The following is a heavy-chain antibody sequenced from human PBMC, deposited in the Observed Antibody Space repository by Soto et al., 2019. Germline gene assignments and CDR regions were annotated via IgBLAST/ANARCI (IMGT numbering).Heavy chain of an antibody. J-gene: IGHJ6*03. D-gene: IGHD3-3*01. CDR2: ISSSSSTI. V-gene: IGHV3-48*01. CDR3: ARVGENYDFPKETEYYMDV. Sequence: GGSLRLSCAASGFTFSSYSMNWVRQAPGKGLEWVSYISSSSSTIYYADSVKGRFTISRDNAKNSLYLQMNSLRAEDTAVYYCARVGENYDFPKETEYYMDVWGKGTTVTVSS. CDR1: GFTFSSYS.